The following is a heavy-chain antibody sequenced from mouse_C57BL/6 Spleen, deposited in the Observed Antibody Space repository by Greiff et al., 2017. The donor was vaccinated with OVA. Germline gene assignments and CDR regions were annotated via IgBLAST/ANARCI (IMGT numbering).Heavy chain of an antibody. J-gene: IGHJ2*01. CDR3: ARVLLPAYYFDY. D-gene: IGHD1-1*01. V-gene: IGHV5-16*01. CDR2: INYDGSST. CDR1: GFTFSDYY. Sequence: EVKLVESEGGLVQPGSSMKLSCTASGFTFSDYYMAWVRQVPEKGLEWVANINYDGSSTYYLDSLKSRFIISRDNAKNILYLQMSSLKSEDTATYYCARVLLPAYYFDYWGQGTTLTVSS.